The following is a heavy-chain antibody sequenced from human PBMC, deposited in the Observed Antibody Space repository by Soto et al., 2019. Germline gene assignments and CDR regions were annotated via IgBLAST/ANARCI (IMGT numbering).Heavy chain of an antibody. CDR1: GFTFSSYA. D-gene: IGHD3-22*01. CDR2: ISGSGGST. V-gene: IGHV3-23*01. Sequence: GGSLRLSCAASGFTFSSYAMSWVRQAPGKGLEWVSAISGSGGSTYYADSVKGRFTISRDNSKNTLYLQMNSLRAEDTAVYYCAKDREVDYYDSSGEHAFDIWGQGTMVTVSS. CDR3: AKDREVDYYDSSGEHAFDI. J-gene: IGHJ3*02.